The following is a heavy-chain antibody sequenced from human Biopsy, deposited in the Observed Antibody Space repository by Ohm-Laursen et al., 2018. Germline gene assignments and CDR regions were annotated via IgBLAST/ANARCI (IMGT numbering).Heavy chain of an antibody. V-gene: IGHV3-23*01. Sequence: LSLTCAASGFTFSSHAMSWVRQTPGKGLECVSVINGSGGSTYYADPVKGRFTISRDNSKNTLYLQMNSLRAEDTAMYYCARDLYDFCGGCPFDPWGQGTLVTVS. D-gene: IGHD3-3*01. CDR1: GFTFSSHA. J-gene: IGHJ5*02. CDR3: ARDLYDFCGGCPFDP. CDR2: INGSGGST.